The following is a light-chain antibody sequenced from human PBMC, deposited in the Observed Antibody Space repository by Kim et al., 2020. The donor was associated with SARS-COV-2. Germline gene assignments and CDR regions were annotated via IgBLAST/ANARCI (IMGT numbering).Light chain of an antibody. Sequence: QRVTISCTGSSSNIGAGYDVHWYQHLPGTAPKLLIYANDNRPSGVPDRFSGSKSGASASLAITGLQDEDETDYYCQSYDSSLSAFVFGTGTKVTVL. J-gene: IGLJ1*01. CDR1: SSNIGAGYD. CDR3: QSYDSSLSAFV. CDR2: AND. V-gene: IGLV1-40*03.